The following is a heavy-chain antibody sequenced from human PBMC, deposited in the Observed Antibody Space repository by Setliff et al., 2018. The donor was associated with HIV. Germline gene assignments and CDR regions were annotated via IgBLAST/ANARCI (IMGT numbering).Heavy chain of an antibody. V-gene: IGHV3-9*01. D-gene: IGHD6-19*01. CDR1: GFTFDDYA. Sequence: PGGSLRLSCAASGFTFDDYAMHWVRQAPGKGLEWVSGISAGGGSTYYADSVKGRFTISRHNAKNSLYVQMSSLRAEDTALYYCARVSMSSAAHWYFDLWGRGTLVTVSS. J-gene: IGHJ2*01. CDR2: ISAGGGST. CDR3: ARVSMSSAAHWYFDL.